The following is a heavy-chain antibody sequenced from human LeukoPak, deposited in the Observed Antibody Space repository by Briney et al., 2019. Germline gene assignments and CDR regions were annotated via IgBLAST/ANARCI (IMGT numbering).Heavy chain of an antibody. V-gene: IGHV3-30-3*01. D-gene: IGHD3-9*01. CDR3: ARGGEYYDILTGYYNLGWFDP. Sequence: PWGSLRLSCAASGFTFSSYAMQWVRQAPGKGLEWVAVISYDGSNKYYADSVKGRFTISRDNSKSTLYLQMNSLRAEDTAVYYCARGGEYYDILTGYYNLGWFDPWGQGTLVTVSS. J-gene: IGHJ5*02. CDR2: ISYDGSNK. CDR1: GFTFSSYA.